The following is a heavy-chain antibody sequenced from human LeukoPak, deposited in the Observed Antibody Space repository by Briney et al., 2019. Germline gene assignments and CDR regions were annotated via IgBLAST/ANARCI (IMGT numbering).Heavy chain of an antibody. J-gene: IGHJ3*02. D-gene: IGHD3-22*01. CDR3: ARDRPVGYYYDRPNAFDI. V-gene: IGHV1-69*06. CDR1: GGTFSSYT. CDR2: IIPLFGTP. Sequence: ASVKVSCKASGGTFSSYTISWVRQAPGQGLEWMGGIIPLFGTPDYAQKFQDRLTITADKSTSTAYMELSSLRSEDTAVYYCARDRPVGYYYDRPNAFDIWGQGTMVTVSS.